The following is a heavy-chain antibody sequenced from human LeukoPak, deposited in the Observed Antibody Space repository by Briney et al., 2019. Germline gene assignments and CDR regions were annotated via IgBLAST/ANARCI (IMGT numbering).Heavy chain of an antibody. J-gene: IGHJ3*02. V-gene: IGHV4-31*03. Sequence: SQTLSLTCTVSGGSISSGGYYWSWIRQHPGKGLEWIGYIYYSGSTYYNPSLKSRVTISVDTSKNQFSLKLSSVTAADTAVYYCAGGRSCSWYGGAFDIWGQGTMVTVSS. CDR3: AGGRSCSWYGGAFDI. CDR1: GGSISSGGYY. D-gene: IGHD6-13*01. CDR2: IYYSGST.